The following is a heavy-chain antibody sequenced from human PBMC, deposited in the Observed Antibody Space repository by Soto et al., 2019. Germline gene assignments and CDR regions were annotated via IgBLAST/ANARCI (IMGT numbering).Heavy chain of an antibody. D-gene: IGHD6-13*01. Sequence: EMQLVETGGGLIQPGGSLRLSCAASGFTVSSDHMSWVRQAPGKGLEWISVMYYGGTTYYADSVQGRFTISRDSSTNTLYLQMTDPRADDTAVYYCAREAAGFDLWGQGTMVTVSS. J-gene: IGHJ3*01. CDR3: AREAAGFDL. V-gene: IGHV3-53*02. CDR1: GFTVSSDH. CDR2: MYYGGTT.